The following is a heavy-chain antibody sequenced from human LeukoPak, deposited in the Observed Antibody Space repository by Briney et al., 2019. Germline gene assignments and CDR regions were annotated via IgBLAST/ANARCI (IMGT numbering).Heavy chain of an antibody. V-gene: IGHV3-7*01. D-gene: IGHD3-3*01. CDR3: ARLREILVFGVVTKSTSYFDY. CDR2: IKQDRSEK. CDR1: GFTFTNYW. Sequence: GGSLRLSCAASGFTFTNYWMSWVRQAPGKGLELVANIKQDRSEKYYVDSVKGRFTISRDNAKNSLYLQMNSLRAEDTAVYYCARLREILVFGVVTKSTSYFDYWGQGTLVTVSS. J-gene: IGHJ4*02.